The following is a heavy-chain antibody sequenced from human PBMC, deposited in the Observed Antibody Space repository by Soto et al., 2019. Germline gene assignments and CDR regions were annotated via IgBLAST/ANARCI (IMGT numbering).Heavy chain of an antibody. J-gene: IGHJ6*02. CDR2: VHDSWGS. Sequence: ILFRHLPGKRLEWIGYVHDSWGSHYNPSLKSRVAISLDTSKSQFSLKLTSVTATDTAVYYCVPQGIGGLQGHVDFWGQGTTVTVSS. D-gene: IGHD4-4*01. CDR3: VPQGIGGLQGHVDF. V-gene: IGHV4-59*08.